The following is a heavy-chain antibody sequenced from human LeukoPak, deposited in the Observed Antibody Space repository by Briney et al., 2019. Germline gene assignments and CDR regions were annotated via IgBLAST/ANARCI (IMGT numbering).Heavy chain of an antibody. Sequence: GGSLRLSCAASVFTSSNAWISWGPPAPGKGLERVGRIKSKTDGGTTDYAAPVKGRFTISRDDSINTLYLQMSSLKTEDSAVYYCTTDDISTFGVVIVIFDYWGQGTLVTVSS. CDR1: VFTSSNAW. CDR3: TTDDISTFGVVIVIFDY. J-gene: IGHJ4*02. CDR2: IKSKTDGGTT. D-gene: IGHD3-3*01. V-gene: IGHV3-15*01.